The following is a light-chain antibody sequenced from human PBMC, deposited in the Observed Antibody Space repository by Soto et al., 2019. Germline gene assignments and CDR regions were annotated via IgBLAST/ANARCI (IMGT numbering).Light chain of an antibody. CDR2: GAS. J-gene: IGKJ4*01. CDR3: QQYGSSPLT. Sequence: EIVLTQSPGTLSLSPGERATLSCRASQSVSSSYLAWYQQKPGQAPRLLIYGASSRATGIPDRFSGSESGTDFILTISRLEPDDFGVYYGQQYGSSPLTYGGRTKVESK. CDR1: QSVSSSY. V-gene: IGKV3-20*01.